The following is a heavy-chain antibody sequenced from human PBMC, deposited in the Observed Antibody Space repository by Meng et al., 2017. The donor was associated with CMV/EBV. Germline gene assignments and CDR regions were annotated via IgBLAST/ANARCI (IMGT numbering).Heavy chain of an antibody. CDR1: GSSFPHYC. CDR2: IYPAHSAT. D-gene: IGHD2-21*02. CDR3: ARPVLGGDSGDGVGY. V-gene: IGHV5-51*01. Sequence: SGSSFPHYCLGWVPPLPSQSLEWSGIIYPAHSATTYPPSFQVQVTLPPHNSLSTAYLQWSRLKASDTALYYCARPVLGGDSGDGVGYWGQGTLVTVSS. J-gene: IGHJ4*02.